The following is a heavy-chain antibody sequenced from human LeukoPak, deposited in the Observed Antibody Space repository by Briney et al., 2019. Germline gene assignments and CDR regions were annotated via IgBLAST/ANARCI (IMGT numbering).Heavy chain of an antibody. Sequence: GGALRLSCAASGFTFSNAWMSWVRQAPGKGLEGVGRIKSKTDGGTTDYAAPVKGRFTISREDSKNTLYLQMNSLKTEDTAVYYCTVRSGFRINKNHFDYWGQGTLVTVSS. J-gene: IGHJ4*02. CDR1: GFTFSNAW. CDR3: TVRSGFRINKNHFDY. D-gene: IGHD3-10*01. V-gene: IGHV3-15*01. CDR2: IKSKTDGGTT.